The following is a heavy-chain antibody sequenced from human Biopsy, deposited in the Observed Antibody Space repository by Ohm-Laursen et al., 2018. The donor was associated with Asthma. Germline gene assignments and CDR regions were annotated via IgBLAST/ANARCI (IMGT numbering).Heavy chain of an antibody. D-gene: IGHD3-10*01. Sequence: SLRLSCAASGFTVSTNGMSWVRQPPGKGLEWVSVIYSGGTSHTADSVRGRFTISRDKSENTLYLQMNSLRAEDTAVYYCAKDERLYYGSDSKYMQPVPLGDWGQGTLVIVSA. CDR3: AKDERLYYGSDSKYMQPVPLGD. CDR2: IYSGGTS. J-gene: IGHJ4*02. V-gene: IGHV3-53*01. CDR1: GFTVSTNG.